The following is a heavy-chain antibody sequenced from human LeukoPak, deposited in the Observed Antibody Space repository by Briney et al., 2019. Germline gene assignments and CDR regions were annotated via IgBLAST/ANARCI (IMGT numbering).Heavy chain of an antibody. D-gene: IGHD3-22*01. CDR3: ASQGTYYYDYEMDV. CDR1: GFAFSSLS. J-gene: IGHJ6*04. Sequence: GGSLRLSCVASGFAFSSLSMSWVRQAPGKGLEWVSSISSSSSYIYYADSVKGRFTISRDNAKNSLYLQMNSLRAEDTAVYYCASQGTYYYDYEMDVWGKGTTVTVSS. V-gene: IGHV3-21*01. CDR2: ISSSSSYI.